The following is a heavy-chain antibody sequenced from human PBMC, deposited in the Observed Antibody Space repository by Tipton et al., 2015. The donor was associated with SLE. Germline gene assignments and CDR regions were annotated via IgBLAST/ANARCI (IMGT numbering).Heavy chain of an antibody. Sequence: TLSLTCTVSGGSISSSSYYWGWIRQPPGKGLEWIGSIYYSGITYHNPSLKSRVTISVDTSKNQFSLKLSSVTAADTAVYYCARVSESGWYYFDYWGQGTLVTVSS. CDR1: GGSISSSSYY. CDR3: ARVSESGWYYFDY. CDR2: IYYSGIT. J-gene: IGHJ4*02. V-gene: IGHV4-39*07. D-gene: IGHD6-19*01.